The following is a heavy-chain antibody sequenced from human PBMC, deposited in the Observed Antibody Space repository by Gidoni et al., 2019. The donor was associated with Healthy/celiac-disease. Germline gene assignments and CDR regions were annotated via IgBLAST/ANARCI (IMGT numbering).Heavy chain of an antibody. J-gene: IGHJ4*02. CDR3: ARILRYSSGWYYFDY. Sequence: QVTLRESGPALVKPTQTLTLTCTFSGFSLSTSGMCVSWIRQPPGKALESLALIDWDDDKYYSTSLKTRLTISKDTSKNQVVLTMTNMDPVDTATYYCARILRYSSGWYYFDYWGQGTLVTVSS. CDR2: IDWDDDK. D-gene: IGHD6-19*01. V-gene: IGHV2-70*01. CDR1: GFSLSTSGMC.